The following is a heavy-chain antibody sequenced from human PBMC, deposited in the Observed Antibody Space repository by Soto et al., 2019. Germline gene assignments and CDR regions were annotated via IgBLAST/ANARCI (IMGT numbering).Heavy chain of an antibody. D-gene: IGHD6-19*01. CDR3: ASSVDSSGWHDAFNI. J-gene: IGHJ3*02. CDR1: GESISSGGYS. Sequence: SETLSLTCSVSGESISSGGYSWSWIRQPPGGGLEWLGYIYHSGTTYSNPSLQSRLTMSVDRSKNEFSLNLNSVTAADTALYYCASSVDSSGWHDAFNIWGRGTLVTVS. V-gene: IGHV4-30-2*01. CDR2: IYHSGTT.